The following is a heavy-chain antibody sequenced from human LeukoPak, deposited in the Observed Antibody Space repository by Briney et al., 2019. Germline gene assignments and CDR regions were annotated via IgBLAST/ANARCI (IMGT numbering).Heavy chain of an antibody. D-gene: IGHD3-22*01. CDR2: IYYSGST. J-gene: IGHJ5*02. CDR3: ARLYYDSSASIWFDP. CDR1: GGSISSYY. V-gene: IGHV4-59*01. Sequence: SETLSLTCTVSGGSISSYYLSWIRQPPGKGLEWIGYIYYSGSTNYNPSLKSRVTISVDTSKNQFSLKLSSVTAADTAVYYCARLYYDSSASIWFDPWGQGTLVTVSS.